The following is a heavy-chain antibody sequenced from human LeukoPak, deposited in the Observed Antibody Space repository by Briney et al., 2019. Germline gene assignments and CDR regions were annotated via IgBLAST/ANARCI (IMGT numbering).Heavy chain of an antibody. CDR2: IKQDGSEK. CDR3: ARGYWNFGL. Sequence: GGSLRLSCVASGFSFSGYWMTWVRQAPGKGLEWVANIKQDGSEKNYVDSVKGRFTSSRDNAKNSLYLQMNRLRAEDTAVYYCARGYWNFGLWGRGTQVTVSS. CDR1: GFSFSGYW. V-gene: IGHV3-7*01. J-gene: IGHJ2*01.